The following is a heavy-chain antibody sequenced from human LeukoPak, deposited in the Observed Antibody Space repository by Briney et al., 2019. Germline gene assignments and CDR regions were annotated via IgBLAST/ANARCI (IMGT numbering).Heavy chain of an antibody. CDR1: GFTFSTFT. D-gene: IGHD1-26*01. J-gene: IGHJ4*02. V-gene: IGHV3-48*02. Sequence: PGGSLRLSCAASGFTFSTFTMNWVRQAPGKGLEWVSSIISTGTTIYYADSVKGRFTISRDSAKNSLFLQMNSLRDEDTAVYYCARSASSDYWGQGTLVTVSS. CDR3: ARSASSDY. CDR2: IISTGTTI.